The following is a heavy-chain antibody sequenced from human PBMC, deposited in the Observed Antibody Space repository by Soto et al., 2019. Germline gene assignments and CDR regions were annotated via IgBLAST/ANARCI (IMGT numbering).Heavy chain of an antibody. CDR3: ASHTSSWPFDY. D-gene: IGHD6-13*01. Sequence: QVQLVQSGAEVKKPGASVKVSCKASGYTFTSYGISWVRQAPGQGPEWMGWISTNNGNTNYAQKIRGRVTMTTDTSTSTAYMELRSLRSDDTAVYSCASHTSSWPFDYWGQGTLVTVSS. CDR1: GYTFTSYG. J-gene: IGHJ4*02. CDR2: ISTNNGNT. V-gene: IGHV1-18*01.